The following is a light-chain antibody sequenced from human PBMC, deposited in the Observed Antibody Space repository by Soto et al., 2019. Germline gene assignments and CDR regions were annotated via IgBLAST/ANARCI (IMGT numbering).Light chain of an antibody. CDR1: SSDIGDYNY. CDR2: EVS. V-gene: IGLV2-14*01. J-gene: IGLJ1*01. CDR3: SSYTSSTTLGV. Sequence: QSALTQPASVSGSPGQSITISCTGTSSDIGDYNYVSWYQHHPDKAPKLMIYEVSNRPSGVSNRFSGSKSDNTASLTISGLQAEDEADYYCSSYTSSTTLGVFGTGTKLTVL.